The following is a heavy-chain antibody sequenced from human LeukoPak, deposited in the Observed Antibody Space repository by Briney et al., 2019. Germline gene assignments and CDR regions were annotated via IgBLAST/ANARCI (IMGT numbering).Heavy chain of an antibody. J-gene: IGHJ4*02. D-gene: IGHD1-26*01. V-gene: IGHV4-59*01. CDR1: GGSISSYY. CDR2: IYYSGST. CDR3: AREDSGSYRGVDY. Sequence: SENLSLTCTVSGGSISSYYWSWIRQPPGKGLEWIGYIYYSGSTNYNPSLKSRVTISVDTSKNQFSLKLSSVTAADTAVYYCAREDSGSYRGVDYWGQGTLVTVSS.